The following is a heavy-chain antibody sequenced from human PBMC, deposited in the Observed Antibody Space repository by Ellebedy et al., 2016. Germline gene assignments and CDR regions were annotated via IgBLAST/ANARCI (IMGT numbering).Heavy chain of an antibody. CDR1: GGSISSGGYY. Sequence: SETLSLTXTVSGGSISSGGYYWSWIRQHPGKGLEWIGYIYYSGSTYYNPSLKSRVTISVDTSRNQFSLKLSSVTAADTAVYYCARGAPLGGNFFDYWGQGTLVTGSS. V-gene: IGHV4-31*03. D-gene: IGHD1-26*01. CDR3: ARGAPLGGNFFDY. J-gene: IGHJ4*02. CDR2: IYYSGST.